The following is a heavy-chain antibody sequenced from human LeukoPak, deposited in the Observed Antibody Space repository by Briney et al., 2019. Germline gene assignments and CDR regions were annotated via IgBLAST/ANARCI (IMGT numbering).Heavy chain of an antibody. CDR2: IKQDGSEK. CDR1: GFTFSSYW. Sequence: PGGSLRLSCAASGFTFSSYWMSWVRQAPGKGLEWVANIKQDGSEKYYVDSVKGRFTISRDNAKNSLYLQMNSLRAEDTAVYYCARSDYGDYVFRRYYYYYMDVWGKGTTVTVSS. CDR3: ARSDYGDYVFRRYYYYYMDV. V-gene: IGHV3-7*01. D-gene: IGHD4-17*01. J-gene: IGHJ6*03.